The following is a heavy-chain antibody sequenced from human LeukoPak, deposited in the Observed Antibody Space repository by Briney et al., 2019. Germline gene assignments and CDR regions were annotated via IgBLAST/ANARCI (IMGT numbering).Heavy chain of an antibody. CDR3: ARAKYYDFWSGRRGDAFDI. Sequence: SETLSLTCTVSGYSISSGYYWGWIRQPPEKGLEWVGSIYHSGSTYYNPSLKSRVTISVDTSKNQFSLKLSSVTAADTAVYYCARAKYYDFWSGRRGDAFDIWGQGTMVTVSS. CDR1: GYSISSGYY. D-gene: IGHD3-3*01. CDR2: IYHSGST. J-gene: IGHJ3*02. V-gene: IGHV4-38-2*02.